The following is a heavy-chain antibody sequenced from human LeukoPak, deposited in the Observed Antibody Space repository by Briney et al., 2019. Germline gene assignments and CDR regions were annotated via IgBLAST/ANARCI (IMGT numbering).Heavy chain of an antibody. J-gene: IGHJ4*02. CDR3: ARHTLDTGYYFDY. V-gene: IGHV4-39*01. Sequence: SETLSLTCTVSGGSISSSVYHWGWIRQPPGKGLEWIGSITGNTYYNPSLKSRVTISVDTSKNQFSLKLSSVTAADTAVYYCARHTLDTGYYFDYWGQGTLVTVSS. CDR2: ITGNT. D-gene: IGHD5-18*01. CDR1: GGSISSSVYH.